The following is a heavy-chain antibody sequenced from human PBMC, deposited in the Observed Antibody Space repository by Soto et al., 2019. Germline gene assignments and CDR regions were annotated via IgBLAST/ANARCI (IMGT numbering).Heavy chain of an antibody. D-gene: IGHD2-21*02. V-gene: IGHV4-31*03. Sequence: SETLSLTCTVSGGSISSGGYYWSWIRQHPGKGLEWIGYIYYSGSTYYNPSLKSRVTISVDTSKNQFSLKLSSVTAADTAVYYCARVCGGDCYCRHFDYWGQGTLVTVSS. CDR2: IYYSGST. J-gene: IGHJ4*02. CDR3: ARVCGGDCYCRHFDY. CDR1: GGSISSGGYY.